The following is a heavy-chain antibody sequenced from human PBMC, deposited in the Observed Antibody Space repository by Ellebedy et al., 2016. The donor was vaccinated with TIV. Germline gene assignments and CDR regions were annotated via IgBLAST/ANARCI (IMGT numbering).Heavy chain of an antibody. Sequence: GGSLRLXXVASGLTFENYTMHWVRQAPGKGLEWVSGISWNSGTTDYADFVKGRFTISRDNAKNSLYLQMTSLRAEDTAVYYCARDGRGYPLWGQGVLVTVSS. CDR1: GLTFENYT. V-gene: IGHV3-9*01. D-gene: IGHD5-12*01. J-gene: IGHJ4*02. CDR2: ISWNSGTT. CDR3: ARDGRGYPL.